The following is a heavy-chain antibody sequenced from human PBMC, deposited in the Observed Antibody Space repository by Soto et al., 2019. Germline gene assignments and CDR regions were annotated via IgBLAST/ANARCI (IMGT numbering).Heavy chain of an antibody. CDR1: GFTFSSYS. J-gene: IGHJ3*02. Sequence: EVQLVESGGGLVKPGGSLRLSCAASGFTFSSYSMNWVRQAPGNGLEWVSSISSSSSYIYYADSVKGRFTISRDNAKNSLELQMNSLRAEDTAVYYCARQVRALNAFDIWGQGTMVTVSS. CDR2: ISSSSSYI. V-gene: IGHV3-21*01. D-gene: IGHD3-10*01. CDR3: ARQVRALNAFDI.